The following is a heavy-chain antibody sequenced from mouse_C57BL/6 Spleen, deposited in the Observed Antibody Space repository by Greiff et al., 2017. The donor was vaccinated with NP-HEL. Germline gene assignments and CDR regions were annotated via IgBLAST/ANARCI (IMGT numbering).Heavy chain of an antibody. CDR2: ISYDGSN. Sequence: EVKLMESGPGLVKPSQSLSLTCSVTGYSITSGYYWNWIRQFPGNKLEWMGYISYDGSNNYNPSLKNRISITRDTSKNQFFLKLNSVTTEDTATYYCARHGNYGGGPGYWGQGTTLTVSS. CDR3: ARHGNYGGGPGY. D-gene: IGHD2-1*01. CDR1: GYSITSGYY. V-gene: IGHV3-6*01. J-gene: IGHJ2*01.